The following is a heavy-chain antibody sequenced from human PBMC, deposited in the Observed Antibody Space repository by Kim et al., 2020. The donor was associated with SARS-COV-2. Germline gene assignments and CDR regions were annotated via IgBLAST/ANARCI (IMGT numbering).Heavy chain of an antibody. J-gene: IGHJ4*02. V-gene: IGHV4-59*01. Sequence: SETLSLTCTVSGASINTYYWSWSRRPPGKGLEWIGYVYYNGDIDYNPSLKSRLTISIDTSKNQFSLKLTSVTAADTAVYYCARAGKMGAAITFDFWGQGKLVTVSA. CDR1: GASINTYY. CDR3: ARAGKMGAAITFDF. D-gene: IGHD1-26*01. CDR2: VYYNGDI.